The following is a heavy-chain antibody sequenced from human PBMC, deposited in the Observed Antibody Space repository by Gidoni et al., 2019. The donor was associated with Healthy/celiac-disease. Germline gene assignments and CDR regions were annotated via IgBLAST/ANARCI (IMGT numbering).Heavy chain of an antibody. CDR3: AKEGDSYGLDY. CDR2: ISWNSGSI. D-gene: IGHD5-18*01. J-gene: IGHJ4*02. Sequence: EVQLVVSGGGWVQPGRSLGLSCAASGFPFDDYAMHWVRQAPGKGLEWVSGISWNSGSIGYADSVKGRFTISRDNAKNSLYLQMNSLRAEDTALYYCAKEGDSYGLDYWGQGTLVTVSS. CDR1: GFPFDDYA. V-gene: IGHV3-9*01.